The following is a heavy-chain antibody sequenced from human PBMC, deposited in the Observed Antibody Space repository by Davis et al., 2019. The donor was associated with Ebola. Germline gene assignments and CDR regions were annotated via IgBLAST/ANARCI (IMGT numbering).Heavy chain of an antibody. D-gene: IGHD2-21*02. Sequence: MPGGSLRLSCAVYGGSFSAYYWSWIRQPPGKGLEWIGEINHSGSTNYNPSLKSRVTISVDTSKNQFSLKLNSVTAADTAVYYCARGQLTSNIVVVTASHFDSWGQGTLVIVSS. CDR2: INHSGST. V-gene: IGHV4-34*01. CDR3: ARGQLTSNIVVVTASHFDS. J-gene: IGHJ4*02. CDR1: GGSFSAYY.